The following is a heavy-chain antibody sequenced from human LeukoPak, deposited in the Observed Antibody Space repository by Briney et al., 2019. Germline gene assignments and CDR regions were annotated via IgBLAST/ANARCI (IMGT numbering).Heavy chain of an antibody. CDR1: GYTFTSYG. CDR3: ARAILEYSSSWYENWFDP. Sequence: GASVKVSCKASGYTFTSYGISWVRQAPGQGLEWMGWISAYNGNTDYAQKLQGRVTMTTDTSTSTAYMELRSLRSDDTAVYYCARAILEYSSSWYENWFDPWGQGTLVTVSS. V-gene: IGHV1-18*01. D-gene: IGHD6-13*01. CDR2: ISAYNGNT. J-gene: IGHJ5*02.